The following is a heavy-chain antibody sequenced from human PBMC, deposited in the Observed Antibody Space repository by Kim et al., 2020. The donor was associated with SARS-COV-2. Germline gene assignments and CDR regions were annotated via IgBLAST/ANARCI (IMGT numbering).Heavy chain of an antibody. D-gene: IGHD3-10*01. V-gene: IGHV4-31*03. CDR1: GGSISSGGYY. Sequence: SETLSLTCTVSGGSISSGGYYWSWIRQHPGKGLEWIGYIYNSGSTYYNPSLKSRVIISVDTSKNQFSLKLSSVSAADTAVYYCARDGYNLVALVRGVYVYWGQGTLVTVSS. CDR3: ARDGYNLVALVRGVYVY. CDR2: IYNSGST. J-gene: IGHJ4*02.